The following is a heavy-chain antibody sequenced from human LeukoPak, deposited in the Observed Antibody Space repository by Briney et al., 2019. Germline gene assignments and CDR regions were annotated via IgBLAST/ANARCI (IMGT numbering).Heavy chain of an antibody. CDR3: ARGPGSYGRKYFDY. Sequence: ASVKVSCKASGYTFTGYYMHWVRQATGQGLEWMGWMNPNSGNTGYAQKFQGRVTITRNTSISTAYMELSSLRSEDTAVYYCARGPGSYGRKYFDYWGQGTLVTVSS. J-gene: IGHJ4*02. D-gene: IGHD1-26*01. V-gene: IGHV1-8*03. CDR2: MNPNSGNT. CDR1: GYTFTGYY.